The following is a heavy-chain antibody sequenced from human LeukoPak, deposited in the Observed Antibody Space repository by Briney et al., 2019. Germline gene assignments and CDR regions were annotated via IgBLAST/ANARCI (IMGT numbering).Heavy chain of an antibody. D-gene: IGHD6-6*01. Sequence: SETLSLTCTVSGGSISSSSYYWGWIRQPPGKGLEWIGSIYYSGSTYYNPSLKSRVTISVDTSKNQFSLKLSSVTAADTAVYYCAREPGLSSIAARTSNWFEPWGQGTLVTVSS. CDR2: IYYSGST. CDR1: GGSISSSSYY. V-gene: IGHV4-39*07. J-gene: IGHJ5*02. CDR3: AREPGLSSIAARTSNWFEP.